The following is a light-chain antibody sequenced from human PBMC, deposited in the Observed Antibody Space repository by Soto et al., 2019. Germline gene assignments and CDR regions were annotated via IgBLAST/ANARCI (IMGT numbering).Light chain of an antibody. CDR1: SNDVGSYNL. CDR3: CSYAGNSTLV. CDR2: EVS. V-gene: IGLV2-23*02. Sequence: QSALTQPASVSGSPGQSITISCTGTSNDVGSYNLVSWYQQHPGKAPKLMISEVSKRPSGVSNRFSGSKSDNTASLTLSGLQAEDEADYYFCSYAGNSTLVFGGGTKVTVL. J-gene: IGLJ3*02.